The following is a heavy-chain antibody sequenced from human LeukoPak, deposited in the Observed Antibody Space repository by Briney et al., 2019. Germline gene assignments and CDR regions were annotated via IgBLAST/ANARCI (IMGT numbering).Heavy chain of an antibody. Sequence: ASVTVSCKASGYTFTGYYIHWVRQAPGQGLEWMGWINPNSGGTKSAQKFQGRVTMTRDTSISTGYMELSRLISDDTAVYYCARAQTYCSGVTCYSDSWGQGTLVTVSS. J-gene: IGHJ4*02. D-gene: IGHD2-15*01. CDR1: GYTFTGYY. V-gene: IGHV1-2*02. CDR3: ARAQTYCSGVTCYSDS. CDR2: INPNSGGT.